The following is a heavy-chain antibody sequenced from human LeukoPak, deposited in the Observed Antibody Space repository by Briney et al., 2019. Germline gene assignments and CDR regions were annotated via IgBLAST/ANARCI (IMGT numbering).Heavy chain of an antibody. D-gene: IGHD6-13*01. Sequence: SETLSLTCTVSGGSITSYYWSWIRQPPGKGLEWIGYVYYSGSTNYNPSLKSRVTVSIDTSKNQFSLRLSSVTAAGTAVYYCARHETSSSWASSFDYWGQGTLVTVSS. J-gene: IGHJ4*02. CDR1: GGSITSYY. V-gene: IGHV4-59*08. CDR2: VYYSGST. CDR3: ARHETSSSWASSFDY.